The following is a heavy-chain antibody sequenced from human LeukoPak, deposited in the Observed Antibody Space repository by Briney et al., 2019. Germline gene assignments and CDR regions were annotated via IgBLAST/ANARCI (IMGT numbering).Heavy chain of an antibody. J-gene: IGHJ4*02. CDR1: GFTFSSYG. Sequence: GGSLRLSCAASGFTFSSYGMHWVRQAPGKGLEWVAVISYDGSNKYYADSVKGRFTISRDNSKNTLYLQMNSLRAEDTAVYYCAKLVGSAAATTDYWGQGTLATVSS. D-gene: IGHD6-13*01. V-gene: IGHV3-30*18. CDR2: ISYDGSNK. CDR3: AKLVGSAAATTDY.